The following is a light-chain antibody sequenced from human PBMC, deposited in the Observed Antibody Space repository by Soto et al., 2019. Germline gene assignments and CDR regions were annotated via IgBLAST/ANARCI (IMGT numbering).Light chain of an antibody. V-gene: IGKV3-11*01. CDR1: HSVSSY. CDR2: AAS. CDR3: QQYGSSGT. Sequence: EIVLTQSPATRALSPGKRASRCVRASHSVSSYIACYQQKPRHAPSLLIYAASNRAYVIPDSFSGSGSGTDFSLTISTPEPEDFAVYYCQQYGSSGTFGQGTKVDI. J-gene: IGKJ1*01.